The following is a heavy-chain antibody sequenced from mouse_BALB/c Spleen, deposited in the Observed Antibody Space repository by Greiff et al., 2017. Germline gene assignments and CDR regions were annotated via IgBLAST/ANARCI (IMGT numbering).Heavy chain of an antibody. CDR2: IYYSGTI. J-gene: IGHJ2*01. CDR3: AREGYEGFDY. Sequence: EVKLMESGPGLVKPSQTVSLTCTVTGISITTVNYRWSWLRQFPGNKLEWIGYIYYSGTITYNPSLTSRTTITRDTSKNQFFLEMNSLTAEDTATYYCAREGYEGFDYWGAGTTLTVSP. D-gene: IGHD2-14*01. CDR1: GISITTVNYR. V-gene: IGHV3-5*02.